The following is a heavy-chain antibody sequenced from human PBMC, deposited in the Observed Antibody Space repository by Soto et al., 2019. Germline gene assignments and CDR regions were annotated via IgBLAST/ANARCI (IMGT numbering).Heavy chain of an antibody. V-gene: IGHV1-69*01. CDR2: IIPIFGTA. D-gene: IGHD3-3*01. CDR1: GGTFSSYA. Sequence: QVQLVQSGAEVKKPGSSVKVSCTASGGTFSSYAISWVRQAPGQGLEWMGGIIPIFGTANYAQKFQGRVTITADESTSTAYMELSSLRSEDTAVYYCARPQTPNWEWLFIDAFDIWGQGTMVTVSS. J-gene: IGHJ3*02. CDR3: ARPQTPNWEWLFIDAFDI.